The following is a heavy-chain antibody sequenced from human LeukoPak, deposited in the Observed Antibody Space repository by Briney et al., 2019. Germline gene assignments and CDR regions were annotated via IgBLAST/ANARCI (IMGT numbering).Heavy chain of an antibody. CDR2: IYHGGST. CDR3: ARDPGGMDV. V-gene: IGHV4-39*07. Sequence: SETLSLTCTVSGGSISSSSYYWGWIRQPPGKGLEWIGCIYHGGSTYYNPSLKSRVTISVDTFKNQFSLKLSSVTAADTAVYHCARDPGGMDVWGKGTTVTVSS. CDR1: GGSISSSSYY. J-gene: IGHJ6*04.